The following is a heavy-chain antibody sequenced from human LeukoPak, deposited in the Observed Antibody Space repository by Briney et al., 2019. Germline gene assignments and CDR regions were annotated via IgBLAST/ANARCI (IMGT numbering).Heavy chain of an antibody. CDR1: GLTVSTKC. D-gene: IGHD5-18*01. CDR3: ARVDTVMAYYFDL. CDR2: IYSGGTT. Sequence: PGGSLRLSCAASGLTVSTKCMTWVRQAPGKGLEWVSTIYSGGTTYYAESVMGRFTTSRHNSRNTLYLQMNSLRAEDTAVYYCARVDTVMAYYFDLWGQGTLVTVSS. J-gene: IGHJ4*02. V-gene: IGHV3-53*04.